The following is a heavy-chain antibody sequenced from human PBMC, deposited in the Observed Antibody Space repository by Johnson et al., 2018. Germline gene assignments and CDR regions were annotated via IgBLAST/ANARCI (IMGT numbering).Heavy chain of an antibody. CDR1: RFTFRSYG. CDR2: ISADGGNK. J-gene: IGHJ6*03. V-gene: IGHV3-30*18. Sequence: QVQLVESGGGVVQPGRSLRLSCAASRFTFRSYGMHWVRQAPGKGLVWVAVISADGGNKYYADSVKGRFTISSDNSKHPLYLQMNSLRAEETAVYYCAKDVQYYDILTGTQDSYYYYMDGWGKGTTVTVSS. D-gene: IGHD3-9*01. CDR3: AKDVQYYDILTGTQDSYYYYMDG.